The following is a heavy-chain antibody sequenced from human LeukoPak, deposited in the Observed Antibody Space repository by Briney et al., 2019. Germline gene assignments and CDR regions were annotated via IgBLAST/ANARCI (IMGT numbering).Heavy chain of an antibody. CDR2: INPNSGGT. V-gene: IGHV1-2*02. D-gene: IGHD3-10*01. CDR3: AREARITYGSGSYYSGFGY. Sequence: ASVKVSCKASGYTFTGYYLHWVRQAPGQGLEWMGCINPNSGGTNSAAKFQGRVTMTGDTSIITAYMELSRLKSDDTAVYYCAREARITYGSGSYYSGFGYWGQGTLVTVSS. CDR1: GYTFTGYY. J-gene: IGHJ4*02.